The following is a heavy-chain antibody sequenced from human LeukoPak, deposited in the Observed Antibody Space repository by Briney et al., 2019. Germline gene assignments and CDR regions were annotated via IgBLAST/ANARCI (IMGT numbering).Heavy chain of an antibody. CDR2: TYNSWRN. CDR1: GGSISSSSSY. CDR3: ARFSGYIYGYDY. D-gene: IGHD5-18*01. V-gene: IGHV4-39*01. Sequence: SETLSLTCTVSGGSISSSSSYWGWIRQPPGKGLEWIGTTYNSWRNYYNPSLKSRVTISGDTSKNQFSLKVTSVPAADTAVYYCARFSGYIYGYDYWGQGTLVTISS. J-gene: IGHJ4*02.